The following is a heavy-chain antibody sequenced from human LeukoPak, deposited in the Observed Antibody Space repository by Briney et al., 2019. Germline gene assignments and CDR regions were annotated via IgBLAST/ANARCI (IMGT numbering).Heavy chain of an antibody. CDR3: ARVEYGDYGLGAFDI. V-gene: IGHV3-48*03. CDR2: ISSSGSSI. J-gene: IGHJ3*02. D-gene: IGHD4-17*01. Sequence: GGSLRLSCATSGFTFSSSEMNWVRQAPGKGLEWVSSISSSGSSINYAESVKGRFTISRDNAKNSLYLQMSSLRDEDTAVYYCARVEYGDYGLGAFDIWGQGTMVIVSS. CDR1: GFTFSSSE.